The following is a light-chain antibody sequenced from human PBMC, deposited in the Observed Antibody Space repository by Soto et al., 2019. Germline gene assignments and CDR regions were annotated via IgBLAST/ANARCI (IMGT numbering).Light chain of an antibody. CDR3: TSCTGTSTLV. Sequence: QSVLTQPPSASGSPGQSVTISCTGTSTDVGAYNYVSWYQQHPGKAPKLMIYEVDNRPSGVSNRFSGSKSGNTASLTISGLQAEDEADYYCTSCTGTSTLVFGGGTKLTVL. CDR2: EVD. CDR1: STDVGAYNY. V-gene: IGLV2-14*01. J-gene: IGLJ3*02.